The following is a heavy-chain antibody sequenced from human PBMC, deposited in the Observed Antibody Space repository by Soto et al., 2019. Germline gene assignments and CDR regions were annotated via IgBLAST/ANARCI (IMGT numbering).Heavy chain of an antibody. V-gene: IGHV3-74*01. D-gene: IGHD1-1*01. CDR3: ARVNDPDDY. CDR2: INDVATRT. Sequence: GGSLRIPCPASGFPFSRYWMHWVRQAPGGGLMWVSRINDVATRTHYADSVKGRFTVSRDNAKSTVYLQMDSLRAEDTALYYCARVNDPDDYWGQGTLVTAPQ. CDR1: GFPFSRYW. J-gene: IGHJ4*02.